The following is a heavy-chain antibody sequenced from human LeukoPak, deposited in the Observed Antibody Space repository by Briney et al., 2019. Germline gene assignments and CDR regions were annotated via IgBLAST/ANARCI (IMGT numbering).Heavy chain of an antibody. CDR2: IKSKTDGGTT. D-gene: IGHD3-16*01. J-gene: IGHJ6*02. CDR1: GFTFSNAW. V-gene: IGHV3-15*01. Sequence: PGGSLRLSCVASGFTFSNAWMSWVRQASGKGLEWVGRIKSKTDGGTTDYAAPVKGRFTISRDDSKNTLYLQMNSLKTEDTAVYYCTTAWGYFYYGMDVWGQGTTVTVSS. CDR3: TTAWGYFYYGMDV.